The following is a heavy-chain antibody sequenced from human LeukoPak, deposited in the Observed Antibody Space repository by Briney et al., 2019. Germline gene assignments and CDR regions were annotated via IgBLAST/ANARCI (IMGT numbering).Heavy chain of an antibody. CDR1: GGPISSGRDY. J-gene: IGHJ4*02. V-gene: IGHV4-61*02. CDR3: AADPDSSGYYHTRGNY. D-gene: IGHD3-22*01. Sequence: SETLSLTCTVSGGPISSGRDYWSWIRQPAGEGLEWIGRIYTSGSTNYNPSLKSRVTISVDTSKNQFSLKLSSVTAADTAVYYCAADPDSSGYYHTRGNYWGQGTLVTVSS. CDR2: IYTSGST.